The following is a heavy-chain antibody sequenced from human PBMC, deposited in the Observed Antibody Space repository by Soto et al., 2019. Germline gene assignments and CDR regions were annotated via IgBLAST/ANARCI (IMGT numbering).Heavy chain of an antibody. D-gene: IGHD2-15*01. J-gene: IGHJ6*02. CDR2: ISYDGSNK. Sequence: QVQLVESGGGVVQPGRSLRLSCAASGFTFSSYGMHWVRQAPGKGLEWVAVISYDGSNKYYADSVKGRFTISRDNSKNTXXLQMNSLRAEDTAVYYCAKDLYSAVDYYYYYGMDVWGQGTTVTVSS. CDR3: AKDLYSAVDYYYYYGMDV. V-gene: IGHV3-30*18. CDR1: GFTFSSYG.